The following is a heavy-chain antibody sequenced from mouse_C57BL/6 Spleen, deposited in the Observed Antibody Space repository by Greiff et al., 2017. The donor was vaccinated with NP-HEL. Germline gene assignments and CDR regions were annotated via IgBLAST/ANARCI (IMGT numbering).Heavy chain of an antibody. CDR2: ILPGSGST. Sequence: QVQLKESGAELMKPGASVKLSCKATGYTFTGYWIEWVKQRPGHGLEWIGEILPGSGSTNYNEKFKGKATFTADTSSNTAYMQLSSLTTEDSAIYYCARRETAQARVCFYCAMDYWGQGTSVTVSS. CDR1: GYTFTGYW. D-gene: IGHD3-2*02. J-gene: IGHJ4*01. CDR3: ARRETAQARVCFYCAMDY. V-gene: IGHV1-9*01.